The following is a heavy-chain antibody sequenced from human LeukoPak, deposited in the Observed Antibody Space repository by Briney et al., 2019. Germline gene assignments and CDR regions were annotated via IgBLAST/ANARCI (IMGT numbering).Heavy chain of an antibody. CDR3: ARDLSRADYYDSSEDWFDP. J-gene: IGHJ5*02. Sequence: PSETLSLTCTVSGGSISSYYWSWIRQPPGKGLEWIGYIYYSGSTNYNPSLKSRVTISVDTSKNQFSLKLSSVTAADTAVYYCARDLSRADYYDSSEDWFDPWGQGTLVTVSS. CDR2: IYYSGST. V-gene: IGHV4-59*12. D-gene: IGHD3-22*01. CDR1: GGSISSYY.